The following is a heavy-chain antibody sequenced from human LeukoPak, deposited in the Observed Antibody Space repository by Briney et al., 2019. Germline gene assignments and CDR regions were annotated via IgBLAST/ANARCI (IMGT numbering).Heavy chain of an antibody. J-gene: IGHJ6*04. D-gene: IGHD2-15*01. CDR3: ARYCSGGSCYSNYYYGMDV. CDR1: GFTFSSYG. V-gene: IGHV3-30*03. CDR2: ISYDGSNK. Sequence: PGRSLRLSCAASGFTFSSYGMHWVRQAPGKGLEWVAVISYDGSNKYYVDSVKGRLTFSRDNSKNTLYLQMNSLRAEDTAVYYCARYCSGGSCYSNYYYGMDVWGKGTTVTVSS.